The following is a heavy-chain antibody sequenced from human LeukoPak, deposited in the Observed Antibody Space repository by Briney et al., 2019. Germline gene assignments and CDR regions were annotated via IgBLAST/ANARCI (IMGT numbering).Heavy chain of an antibody. V-gene: IGHV4-38-2*01. CDR2: IYHRGST. J-gene: IGHJ4*02. CDR1: GYSISSGYY. Sequence: SETLSLTCAVSGYSISSGYYGGWIRQPPGKGLEWIGSIYHRGSTYYNPSLKSRVTISVDTSKNQFSLKLSSVTAADTAVYYCAGWFGELLSLFTYWGQGTLVTVSS. D-gene: IGHD3-10*01. CDR3: AGWFGELLSLFTY.